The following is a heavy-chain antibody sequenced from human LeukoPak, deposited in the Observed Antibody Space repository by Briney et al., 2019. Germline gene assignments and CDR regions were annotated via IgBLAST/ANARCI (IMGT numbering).Heavy chain of an antibody. D-gene: IGHD3-10*01. CDR3: ARGEFTMVRGVIIKRYYYYMDV. Sequence: ASVKVSCKASGYTFTSYYMHWVRQAPGQGLEWMGIINPSGGSTSYAQKFQGRVTMTRDMSTSTVYMELSSLRSEDTAVYYCARGEFTMVRGVIIKRYYYYMDVWGKGTTVTISS. V-gene: IGHV1-46*01. CDR2: INPSGGST. J-gene: IGHJ6*03. CDR1: GYTFTSYY.